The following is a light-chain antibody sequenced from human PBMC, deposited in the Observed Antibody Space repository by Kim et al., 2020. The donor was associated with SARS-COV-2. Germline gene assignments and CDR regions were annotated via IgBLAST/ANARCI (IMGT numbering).Light chain of an antibody. CDR1: QSISSY. J-gene: IGKJ3*01. CDR2: AAS. CDR3: QESYRTPPT. Sequence: DIQMTQSPCFLSASVGDRVTITCRASQSISSYLNWYQQKPGKAPKLLIYAASSLQSGVPSRFSGSGSGTDFTLTISSLQPGDFATYYCQESYRTPPTFGPGTKVDIK. V-gene: IGKV1-39*01.